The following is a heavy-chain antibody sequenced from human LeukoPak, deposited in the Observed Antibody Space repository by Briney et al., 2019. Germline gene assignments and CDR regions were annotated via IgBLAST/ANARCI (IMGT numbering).Heavy chain of an antibody. CDR3: ARIYSNFVSLGF. D-gene: IGHD4-4*01. CDR1: GFTFSSYW. J-gene: IGHJ4*02. V-gene: IGHV3-74*01. CDR2: IDTDGSNR. Sequence: GGSLRLSCAASGFTFSSYWMHWVRQTPGKGLVWVSRIDTDGSNRNYADSMKGRFTISRDNAKNTLYLEMNSLRAEDTAVYYCARIYSNFVSLGFWGQGTLVTVSS.